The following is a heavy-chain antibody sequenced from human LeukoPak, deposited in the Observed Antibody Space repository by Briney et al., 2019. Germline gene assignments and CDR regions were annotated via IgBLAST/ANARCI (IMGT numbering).Heavy chain of an antibody. CDR2: INGGGDKT. Sequence: GGSLRLSCAASGFTFSSHAMTWVRQTLGKGLAWVSNINGGGDKTLCADSVKGRFTVSRDNSKNALYLQMNSLRVEDTAVYYCAIDPNWGTHSWGQGVLVTVSS. V-gene: IGHV3-23*01. D-gene: IGHD7-27*01. J-gene: IGHJ4*02. CDR3: AIDPNWGTHS. CDR1: GFTFSSHA.